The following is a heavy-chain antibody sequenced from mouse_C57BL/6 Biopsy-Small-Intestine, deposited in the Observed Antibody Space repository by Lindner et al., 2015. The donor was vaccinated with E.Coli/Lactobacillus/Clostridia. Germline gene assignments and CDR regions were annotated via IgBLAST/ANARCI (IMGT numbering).Heavy chain of an antibody. J-gene: IGHJ2*01. D-gene: IGHD2-2*01. Sequence: VQLQESGPELVKPGASVKMSCKASGYTFTDYNMHWAKQSHGKSLEWIGYVNPNNDATTYNQKFKGKATLTVNKSSSTAYMELRSLTSEDSAVYYCAAYGYDFDYWGQGTTLTVSS. V-gene: IGHV1-22*01. CDR3: AAYGYDFDY. CDR2: VNPNNDAT. CDR1: GYTFTDYN.